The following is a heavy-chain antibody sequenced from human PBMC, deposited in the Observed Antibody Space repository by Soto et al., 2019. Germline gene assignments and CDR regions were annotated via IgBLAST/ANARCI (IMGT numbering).Heavy chain of an antibody. CDR3: ARPRVLLLAPPNDAFNC. CDR1: GYTFTSYW. D-gene: IGHD3-10*01. J-gene: IGHJ3*01. CDR2: IYPGDSET. Sequence: PGESLKISCKGSGYTFTSYWIGWVRQMPGKGLEWMGSIYPGDSETTYSPSFQGQVTVSVDKSISTAYLQWSSLKASDSAVYYCARPRVLLLAPPNDAFNCRAKGAMDTV. V-gene: IGHV5-51*01.